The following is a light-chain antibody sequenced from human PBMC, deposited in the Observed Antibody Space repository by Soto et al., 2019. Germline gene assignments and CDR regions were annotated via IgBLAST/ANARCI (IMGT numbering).Light chain of an antibody. CDR1: QSVSGW. CDR3: QQYETYSGT. Sequence: DIQMTQSPSTLSASIGDTVTITCRASQSVSGWLAWYQQKPGKAPTLLIYDASALPRGVPSRFSGSGSRTEFTLTISSLQTDDFATYYCQQYETYSGTFGQGTKVEIK. CDR2: DAS. V-gene: IGKV1-5*01. J-gene: IGKJ1*01.